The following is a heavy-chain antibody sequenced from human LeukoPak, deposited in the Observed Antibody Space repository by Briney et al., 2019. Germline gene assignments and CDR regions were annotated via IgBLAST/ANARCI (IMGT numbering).Heavy chain of an antibody. J-gene: IGHJ4*02. CDR2: INSDVSST. CDR3: ARGITMVRGSGLDY. V-gene: IGHV3-74*01. Sequence: PGGSLRLSCAASGFTFSSYWMHWVRQAPGKGLVWVSRINSDVSSTSYADSVKGRFTISRDNAKNTLYLQMNSLRAEDTAVYYCARGITMVRGSGLDYWGQGTLVTVSS. D-gene: IGHD3-10*01. CDR1: GFTFSSYW.